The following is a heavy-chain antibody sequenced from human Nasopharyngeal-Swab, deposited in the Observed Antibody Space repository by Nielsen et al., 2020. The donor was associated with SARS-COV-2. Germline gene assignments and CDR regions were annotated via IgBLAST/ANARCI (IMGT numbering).Heavy chain of an antibody. CDR2: ISAYNGNT. D-gene: IGHD3-22*01. J-gene: IGHJ3*02. V-gene: IGHV1-18*01. Sequence: ASPQVSCNASAYTFTSNGINWVRHHPGQGLQWMVWISAYNGNTTYAQKSQGRVTMIYDTTTTTAYMELRSLRSDDTAVYYCARGGYVLGFDSSGAKDRDAFDIWGQGTMVTVSS. CDR1: AYTFTSNG. CDR3: ARGGYVLGFDSSGAKDRDAFDI.